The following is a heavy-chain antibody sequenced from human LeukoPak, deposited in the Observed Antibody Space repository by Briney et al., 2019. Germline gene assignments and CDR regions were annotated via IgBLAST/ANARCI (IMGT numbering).Heavy chain of an antibody. CDR1: GFTFDDHA. CDR3: AKAPGYYSYFDY. V-gene: IGHV3-9*01. D-gene: IGHD3-22*01. J-gene: IGHJ4*02. Sequence: GGSLRLSCAASGFTFDDHAMHWVRQAPGKGLEWVSGISWNRGNIGYADSVKGRFTISRDNAKNSLYLQMDSLRAEDTALCYCAKAPGYYSYFDYWGQGTLVTVSS. CDR2: ISWNRGNI.